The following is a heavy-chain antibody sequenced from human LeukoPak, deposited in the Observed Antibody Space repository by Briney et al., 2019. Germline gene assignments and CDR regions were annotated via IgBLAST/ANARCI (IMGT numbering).Heavy chain of an antibody. CDR2: ISYDGSNK. J-gene: IGHJ6*03. Sequence: GRSLRLSCAASGFTFGSYGMHWVRQAPGKGLEWVAVISYDGSNKYYADSVKGRFTISRDNSKNTLYLQMNSLRAEDTAVYYCAKDRGGSYYYYMDVWGKGTTVTVSS. CDR3: AKDRGGSYYYYMDV. V-gene: IGHV3-30*18. D-gene: IGHD3-16*01. CDR1: GFTFGSYG.